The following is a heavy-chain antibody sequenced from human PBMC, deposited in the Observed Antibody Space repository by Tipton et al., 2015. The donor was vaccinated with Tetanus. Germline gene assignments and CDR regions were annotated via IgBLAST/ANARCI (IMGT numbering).Heavy chain of an antibody. Sequence: TLSLTCAVSGGSFTDCYWGWVRQPPGKGLEWIGSIHDSGTTNYNPSLKSRLTMSVDTSNNLFSLKLTSVTAADTAVYYCARVQLSSSFLKYNWLDPWGQGTLVTVAS. CDR1: GGSFTDCY. CDR2: IHDSGTT. J-gene: IGHJ5*02. D-gene: IGHD3-3*02. CDR3: ARVQLSSSFLKYNWLDP. V-gene: IGHV4-59*01.